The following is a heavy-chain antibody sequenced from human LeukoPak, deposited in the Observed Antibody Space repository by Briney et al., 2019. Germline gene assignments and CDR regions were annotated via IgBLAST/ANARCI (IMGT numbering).Heavy chain of an antibody. Sequence: PGGSLRLSCAASGFTFSSYAMHWVRQAPGKGLEWVAVISYDGSNKYYADSVKGRFTISRDNSKNTLYLQMNSLRAEDTAVYYCAKGSKALAVAGPGGQGTLVTVSS. J-gene: IGHJ5*02. CDR1: GFTFSSYA. CDR3: AKGSKALAVAGP. CDR2: ISYDGSNK. D-gene: IGHD6-19*01. V-gene: IGHV3-30-3*01.